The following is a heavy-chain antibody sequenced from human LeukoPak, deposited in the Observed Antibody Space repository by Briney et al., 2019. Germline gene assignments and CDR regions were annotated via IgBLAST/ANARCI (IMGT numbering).Heavy chain of an antibody. Sequence: SETLSLTCVVYGGSFSGYNWSWIRQPPGKGLEWIGEINRSGSTNYNPSLKSRVTISVDTSKNQFSLKLSSVTAADTAVYYCARSPCMSVRGVQSDYWGQGTLVTVSS. J-gene: IGHJ4*02. CDR1: GGSFSGYN. CDR2: INRSGST. D-gene: IGHD3-10*01. V-gene: IGHV4-34*01. CDR3: ARSPCMSVRGVQSDY.